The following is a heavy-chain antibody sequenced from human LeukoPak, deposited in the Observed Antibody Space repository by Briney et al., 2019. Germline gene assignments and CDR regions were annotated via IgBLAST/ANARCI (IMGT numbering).Heavy chain of an antibody. CDR2: INHSGST. CDR1: GGSFSGYY. CDR3: ARGKYGLTGTTAHAFDI. V-gene: IGHV4-34*01. Sequence: PSETLSLTCAVYGGSFSGYYWSWIRQPPGKGLEWIGEINHSGSTNYNSSLKSRVTISVDTSKNQFSLKLSSVTAADTAVYYCARGKYGLTGTTAHAFDIWGQGTMVTVSS. D-gene: IGHD1-7*01. J-gene: IGHJ3*02.